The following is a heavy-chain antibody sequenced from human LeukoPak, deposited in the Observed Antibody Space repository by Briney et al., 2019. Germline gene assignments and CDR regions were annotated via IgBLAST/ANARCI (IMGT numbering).Heavy chain of an antibody. V-gene: IGHV3-23*01. CDR1: GFTFSTYA. CDR3: ARSTVGTSCCTAVDY. Sequence: GGSLGLSCAASGFTFSTYAMTWVRQAPGKGLEWVSGISAGGDRTYYADSVKGRFTISRDNSKNALYLQMNSLRAEDTAEYYCARSTVGTSCCTAVDYWGQGTLVTVSS. D-gene: IGHD1-26*01. J-gene: IGHJ4*02. CDR2: ISAGGDRT.